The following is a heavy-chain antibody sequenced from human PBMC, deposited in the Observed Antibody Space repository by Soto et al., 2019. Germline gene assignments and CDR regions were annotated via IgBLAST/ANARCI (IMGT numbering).Heavy chain of an antibody. CDR2: TIPIFGTA. D-gene: IGHD2-2*01. CDR3: ARDESTMPTYYYYGMDV. V-gene: IGHV1-69*01. CDR1: GGTFSSYA. J-gene: IGHJ6*02. Sequence: QVQLVQSGAEVKKPGSSVKVSCKASGGTFSSYAISWVRQAPGQGLEWMGGTIPIFGTANYAQKFQGRVTITADESTSTAYMELSSLRSEDTAVYYCARDESTMPTYYYYGMDVWGQGTTVTVSS.